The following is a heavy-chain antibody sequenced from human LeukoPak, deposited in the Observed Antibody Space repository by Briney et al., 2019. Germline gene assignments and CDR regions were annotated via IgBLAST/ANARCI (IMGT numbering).Heavy chain of an antibody. V-gene: IGHV1-8*02. CDR3: ARDDGGNFDY. CDR1: GYTFTSYG. Sequence: GASVKVSCKASGYTFTSYGISWVRQAPGQGLEWMGWMNPNSGNTGYAQKFQGRVTMTRNTSISAAYMELSSLRSEDTAVYYCARDDGGNFDYWGQGTLVTVSS. J-gene: IGHJ4*02. D-gene: IGHD4-23*01. CDR2: MNPNSGNT.